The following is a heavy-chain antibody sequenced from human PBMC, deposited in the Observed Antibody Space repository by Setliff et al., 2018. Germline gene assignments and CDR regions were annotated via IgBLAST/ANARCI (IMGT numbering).Heavy chain of an antibody. J-gene: IGHJ4*02. CDR2: IGASGHNT. Sequence: GGSLRLSCAAFTFTFNKYAVTWVRQAPGKGLQGVASIGASGHNTYYANLAKGRFTISRDNSGNTLYLLMNNLRGEDTASYYCARDVGYTYGLDFGGQGTLVTVSS. CDR3: ARDVGYTYGLDF. V-gene: IGHV3-23*01. D-gene: IGHD5-18*01. CDR1: TFTFNKYA.